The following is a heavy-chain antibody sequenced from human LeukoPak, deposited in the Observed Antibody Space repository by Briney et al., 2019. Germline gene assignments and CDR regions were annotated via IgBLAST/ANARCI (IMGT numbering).Heavy chain of an antibody. Sequence: SETLSLTCTVSGGSISSYYWSWIRQPPGKGLEWIGYIYYSGSTNYNPSLKSRVTISVDTSKNQFSLKLSSVTAADTAVYYCARTFHYDSSGYFNWFDPWGQGTLVTVSS. V-gene: IGHV4-59*01. D-gene: IGHD3-22*01. CDR1: GGSISSYY. CDR3: ARTFHYDSSGYFNWFDP. J-gene: IGHJ5*02. CDR2: IYYSGST.